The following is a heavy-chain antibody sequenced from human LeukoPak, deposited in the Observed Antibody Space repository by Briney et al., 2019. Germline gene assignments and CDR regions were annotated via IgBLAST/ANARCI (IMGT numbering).Heavy chain of an antibody. J-gene: IGHJ4*02. CDR2: IRSKASRYAT. D-gene: IGHD3/OR15-3a*01. Sequence: PGGSLRLSWAAAGFTFSGSSMHWVRQASGEGLEWVGRIRSKASRYATTYDASVKGRFTLSRDDSKNTAYLQMNSLKTEDTAVYYCTMDAYWGQGALVTVSS. CDR3: TMDAY. CDR1: GFTFSGSS. V-gene: IGHV3-73*01.